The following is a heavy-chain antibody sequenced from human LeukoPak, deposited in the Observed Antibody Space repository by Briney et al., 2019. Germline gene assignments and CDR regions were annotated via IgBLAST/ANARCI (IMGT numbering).Heavy chain of an antibody. J-gene: IGHJ5*02. CDR3: ARKGYDYGWFDP. CDR1: GGSISSSYW. Sequence: PSETLSLTCAVSGGSISSSYWWSWVRQPPGKGLEWIGEIYHSGSTNYNPSLKSRVTISVDKSKNQFSLRLSSVTAADTAVYYCARKGYDYGWFDPWGQGTLVTVSS. D-gene: IGHD5-12*01. V-gene: IGHV4-4*02. CDR2: IYHSGST.